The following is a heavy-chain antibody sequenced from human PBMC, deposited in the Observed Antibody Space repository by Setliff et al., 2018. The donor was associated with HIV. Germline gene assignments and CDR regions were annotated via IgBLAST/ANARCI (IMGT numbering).Heavy chain of an antibody. Sequence: WASVKVSCKASGHTPRHYGINWVRQAPGQGLEWVGSLIPVFGEPHYAPRFQGRVTITADDSTNTGYMELTNLRSDDTATYYCARGVLYGLSEYWGPGSLVT. D-gene: IGHD3-10*01. CDR3: ARGVLYGLSEY. CDR1: GHTPRHYG. V-gene: IGHV1-69*13. J-gene: IGHJ4*02. CDR2: LIPVFGEP.